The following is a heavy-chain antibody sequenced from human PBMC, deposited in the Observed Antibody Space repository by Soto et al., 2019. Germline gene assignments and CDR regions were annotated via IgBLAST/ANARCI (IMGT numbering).Heavy chain of an antibody. CDR2: INHSGST. J-gene: IGHJ6*02. V-gene: IGHV4-34*01. CDR3: ARGIAAAGTRGYYGMDV. Sequence: PSETLSLTCAVYGGSFSGYYWSWIRQPPGKGLEWIGEINHSGSTNYNPSLKSRVTISVDTSKNQFSLKLSSVTAADTAVYYCARGIAAAGTRGYYGMDVWGQGTA. CDR1: GGSFSGYY. D-gene: IGHD6-13*01.